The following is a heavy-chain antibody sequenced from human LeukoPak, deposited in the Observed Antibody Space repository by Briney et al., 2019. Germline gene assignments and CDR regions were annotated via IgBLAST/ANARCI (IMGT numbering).Heavy chain of an antibody. CDR2: IYHSGTT. V-gene: IGHV4-59*08. Sequence: PSETLSLTCTVSGGSISSYYWSWIRQPPGKGLEWIGYIYHSGTTNYNPSLKSRVTISVDTSKSQFSLKLSSVTAADTAVYYCARQSKGIIVITDFQHWGQGTLVTVSS. J-gene: IGHJ1*01. CDR1: GGSISSYY. D-gene: IGHD3-22*01. CDR3: ARQSKGIIVITDFQH.